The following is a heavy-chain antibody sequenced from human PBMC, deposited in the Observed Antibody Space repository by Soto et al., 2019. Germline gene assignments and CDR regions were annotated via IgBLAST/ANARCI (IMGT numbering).Heavy chain of an antibody. V-gene: IGHV3-49*03. D-gene: IGHD1-20*01. CDR3: TRLHINWSDQYYNYYMDV. Sequence: GGSLRLSCTASGFTFGDYTMTWFRQAPGKGLEWVGFIRTKPYGGTTEYAASVKGRFTISRDDSKSIAYLQLNSLKTEDTAVYYCTRLHINWSDQYYNYYMDVWGKGTTVTVSS. J-gene: IGHJ6*03. CDR1: GFTFGDYT. CDR2: IRTKPYGGTT.